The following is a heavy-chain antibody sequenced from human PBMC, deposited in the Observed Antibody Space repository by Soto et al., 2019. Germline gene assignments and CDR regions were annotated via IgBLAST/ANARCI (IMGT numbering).Heavy chain of an antibody. CDR1: GFTFSSYA. Sequence: QVQLVESGGGVVQPGRSLRLSCAASGFTFSSYAMHWVRQAPGKGLEWVAVISYDGSNKYYADSVKGRFTISRDNSKNTLYLQMNSLRAEDTAVYYCAKVKQWLAPLGNYYFDYWGQGTLVTVSS. J-gene: IGHJ4*02. CDR2: ISYDGSNK. CDR3: AKVKQWLAPLGNYYFDY. V-gene: IGHV3-30*04. D-gene: IGHD6-19*01.